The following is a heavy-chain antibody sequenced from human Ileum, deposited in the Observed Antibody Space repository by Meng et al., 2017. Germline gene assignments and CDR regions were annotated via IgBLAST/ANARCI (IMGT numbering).Heavy chain of an antibody. CDR3: ATSNDRDVYYLGY. CDR1: GTC. D-gene: IGHD3-22*01. Sequence: QWQESGQRLWNRSWILSCNCAVSGTCGSWVRQPPGKGLEWIGEIFTSGRTNYNPSLKSRVTISIDKSKSQISLQLSAVTAADTAVYSCATSNDRDVYYLGYWGQGTLVTVSS. J-gene: IGHJ4*02. CDR2: IFTSGRT. V-gene: IGHV4-4*02.